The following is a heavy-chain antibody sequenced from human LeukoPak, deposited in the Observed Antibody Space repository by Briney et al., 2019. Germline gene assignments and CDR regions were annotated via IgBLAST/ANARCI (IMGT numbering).Heavy chain of an antibody. CDR2: IAPSDSYT. CDR3: ARTITYSNNWWVNY. V-gene: IGHV5-10-1*01. Sequence: GESLKISCKVSGYSFPSYWITWVRQVPGKGLEWMGRIAPSDSYTNYSPSFEGHVTFSADKSISTAYLQWSSLKASDTAMYYCARTITYSNNWWVNYWGQGTLVTVSS. CDR1: GYSFPSYW. J-gene: IGHJ4*02. D-gene: IGHD6-13*01.